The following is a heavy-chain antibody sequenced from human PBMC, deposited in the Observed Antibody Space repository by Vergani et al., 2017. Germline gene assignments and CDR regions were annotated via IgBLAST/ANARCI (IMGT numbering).Heavy chain of an antibody. D-gene: IGHD3-16*01. J-gene: IGHJ5*02. CDR3: ARYGGLLGFDP. Sequence: VQLVESGGGVVQPGRSLRLSCAASGFTFRSYWMSWVRQAPGKGLEWVANIKQDGSEKYYVDSVKGRFTISRDNAKNSLYLQMNSLRAEDTAVYYCARYGGLLGFDPWGQGTLVTVSS. CDR2: IKQDGSEK. CDR1: GFTFRSYW. V-gene: IGHV3-7*03.